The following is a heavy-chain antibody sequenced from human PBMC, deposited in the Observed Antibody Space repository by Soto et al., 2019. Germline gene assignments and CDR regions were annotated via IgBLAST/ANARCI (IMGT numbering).Heavy chain of an antibody. CDR2: IDPSDSYT. D-gene: IGHD6-13*01. J-gene: IGHJ6*02. V-gene: IGHV5-10-1*03. CDR1: GYSFTSYW. CDR3: ARHPGYSSSWYYYYYGMDV. Sequence: EVQLVQSGAEVKKPGESLRISCKGSGYSFTSYWISWVRQMPGKGLEWMGRIDPSDSYTNYSPSFQGHVTISADKSISTAYLQWSSLKASDTAMYYCARHPGYSSSWYYYYYGMDVWGQGTTVTVSS.